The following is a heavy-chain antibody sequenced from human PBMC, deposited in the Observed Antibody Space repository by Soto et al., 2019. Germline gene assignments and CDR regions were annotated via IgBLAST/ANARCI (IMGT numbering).Heavy chain of an antibody. J-gene: IGHJ5*02. CDR3: AREYSSSVAPWENWFDP. D-gene: IGHD6-6*01. CDR1: GFTFSDYY. Sequence: GGSLRLSCAASGFTFSDYYMSWIRQAPGKGLEWVSYISSSGSTIYYADSVKGRFTISRDNAKNSLYLQMNSLRAEDTAVYYCAREYSSSVAPWENWFDPWGQGTLVTVSS. V-gene: IGHV3-11*01. CDR2: ISSSGSTI.